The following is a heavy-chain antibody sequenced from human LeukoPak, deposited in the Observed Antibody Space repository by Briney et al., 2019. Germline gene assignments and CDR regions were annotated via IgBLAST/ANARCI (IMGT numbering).Heavy chain of an antibody. D-gene: IGHD2-21*02. J-gene: IGHJ6*02. CDR3: ARAGHYFGGDRSQRYGMDV. Sequence: SETLSLTCAVYGGPFSGYYWSWIRQPPGKGLEWIGEINHSGSTNYNPSLKSRVTVSVDTSKNQFSLKLSSVTAADTAVYYCARAGHYFGGDRSQRYGMDVWGQGTTVTVSS. V-gene: IGHV4-34*01. CDR2: INHSGST. CDR1: GGPFSGYY.